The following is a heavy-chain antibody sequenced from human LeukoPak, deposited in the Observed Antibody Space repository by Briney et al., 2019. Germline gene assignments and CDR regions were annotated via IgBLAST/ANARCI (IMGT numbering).Heavy chain of an antibody. CDR3: VAGVQTGGWFDP. CDR1: GYTFTSYY. V-gene: IGHV1-46*01. J-gene: IGHJ5*02. D-gene: IGHD1-14*01. Sequence: GASVKVSCKASGYTFTSYYMHWVRQAPGQGLEWMGIINPSGGSTSYAQKFQGRVTMTRDMSTSTVYMELSSLRSEDTAVYYGVAGVQTGGWFDPWGQGTLVTVSS. CDR2: INPSGGST.